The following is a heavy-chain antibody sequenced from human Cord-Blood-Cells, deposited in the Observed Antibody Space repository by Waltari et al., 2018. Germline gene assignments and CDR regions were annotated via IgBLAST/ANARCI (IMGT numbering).Heavy chain of an antibody. CDR1: GYSISSGYY. CDR2: IYHSGST. CDR3: ARGNYMDV. J-gene: IGHJ6*03. Sequence: QVQLQESGPGLVKPSETLSLTCTVSGYSISSGYYWGWIRQPPGKALEWIGSIYHSGSTYDNPALKRRVTISVDTSKNRFSLKLSSVTAADTAVYCCARGNYMDVWGKGTTVTVSS. V-gene: IGHV4-38-2*02.